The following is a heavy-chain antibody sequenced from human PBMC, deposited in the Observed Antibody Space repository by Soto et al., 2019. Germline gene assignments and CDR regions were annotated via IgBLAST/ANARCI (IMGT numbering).Heavy chain of an antibody. Sequence: EVQLVESGGGLVQPGGSLRLSCVASGFTFSSYWMHWVRQAPGKGLVWVSRINSDGSSTNYADSVKGRFTISRDNAKNTLYLQMNSPSAGDTAGKECPRDSGGYGSRGFDYGGQGTRVTITS. CDR3: PRDSGGYGSRGFDY. J-gene: IGHJ4*02. V-gene: IGHV3-74*01. D-gene: IGHD5-12*01. CDR1: GFTFSSYW. CDR2: INSDGSST.